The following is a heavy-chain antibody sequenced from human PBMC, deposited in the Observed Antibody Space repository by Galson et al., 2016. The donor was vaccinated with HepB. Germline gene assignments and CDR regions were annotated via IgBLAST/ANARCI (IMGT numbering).Heavy chain of an antibody. CDR1: GFTLSTYA. CDR3: ARFSWTGYWRKYYNMDV. Sequence: SLRLSCAASGFTLSTYAIHWVRQAPGKGLERMAVISYDGNNKYYADSVKGRFSISRDNSDNTVFLQMTSLGDEDTAVYYCARFSWTGYWRKYYNMDVWGQGTTVTVSS. CDR2: ISYDGNNK. D-gene: IGHD3/OR15-3a*01. V-gene: IGHV3-30-3*01. J-gene: IGHJ6*02.